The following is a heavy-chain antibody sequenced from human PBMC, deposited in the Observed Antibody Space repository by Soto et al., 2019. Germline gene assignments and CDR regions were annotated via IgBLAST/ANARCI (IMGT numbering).Heavy chain of an antibody. V-gene: IGHV3-73*01. CDR2: IRSKANSYAT. D-gene: IGHD6-19*01. CDR1: GFTFSGSA. J-gene: IGHJ4*02. CDR3: TTQTGYSSGPGGY. Sequence: PGGSLRLSCAASGFTFSGSAMHWVRQASGKGLEWVGRIRSKANSYATAYAASVKGRFTISRDDSKNTAYLQMNSLKTEDTAVYYCTTQTGYSSGPGGYWGQGTLVTVSS.